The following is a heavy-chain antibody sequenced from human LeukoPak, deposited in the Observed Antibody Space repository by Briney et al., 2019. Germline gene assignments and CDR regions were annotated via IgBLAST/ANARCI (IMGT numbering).Heavy chain of an antibody. Sequence: GGSLRLSCAASESTVISKYMSWVRQAPGKGLEWVSTIYSGDNAYYADSVKGRFIISRDNSKNTVYLQMNSLRGEDTAVYYCARVSRGRYLFDIWGQGTMVTVSS. CDR1: ESTVISKY. V-gene: IGHV3-53*01. J-gene: IGHJ3*02. CDR2: IYSGDNA. CDR3: ARVSRGRYLFDI. D-gene: IGHD3-16*02.